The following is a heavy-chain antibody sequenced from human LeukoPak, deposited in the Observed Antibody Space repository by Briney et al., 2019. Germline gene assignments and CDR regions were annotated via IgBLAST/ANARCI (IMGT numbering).Heavy chain of an antibody. D-gene: IGHD6-13*01. V-gene: IGHV3-20*04. CDR3: ARGGRYSSSWIDNWFDP. J-gene: IGHJ5*02. Sequence: GGSLRLSCAASGFTFDDYGMSWVRQAPGKGLEWVSGINWNGGGTGYADSVKGRFTISRDNAKNSLYLQMNSLRAEDTALYYCARGGRYSSSWIDNWFDPWGQGTLITVSS. CDR1: GFTFDDYG. CDR2: INWNGGGT.